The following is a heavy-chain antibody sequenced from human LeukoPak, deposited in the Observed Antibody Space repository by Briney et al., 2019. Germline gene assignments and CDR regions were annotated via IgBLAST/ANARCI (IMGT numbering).Heavy chain of an antibody. CDR1: GFTFSNAW. V-gene: IGHV3-15*01. CDR3: TINHAKSSTTVTTLYYFDY. CDR2: IKSKTDGGTT. D-gene: IGHD4-17*01. Sequence: NTGGSLRLSCAASGFTFSNAWMSWVRQAPGKGLEWVGRIKSKTDGGTTDYAAPVKGRFTISRDDSKNTLYLQMNSLKTEDTAVYYCTINHAKSSTTVTTLYYFDYWGQGTLVTVSS. J-gene: IGHJ4*02.